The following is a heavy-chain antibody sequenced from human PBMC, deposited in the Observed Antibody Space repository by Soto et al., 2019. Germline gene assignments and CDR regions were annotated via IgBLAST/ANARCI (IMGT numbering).Heavy chain of an antibody. CDR1: GFTFRSNA. CDR2: ISGSGGAT. V-gene: IGHV3-23*01. Sequence: EVQLLEPGGGLVQPGGSLRLSCAASGFTFRSNAMRWVRQAPGKGLEWVSGISGSGGATHYADSVKGRFTISRDNARNTLPLQTNSLRAEDMAVYYCAKGDGPGSSSELDYWGQGTLVTVSS. CDR3: AKGDGPGSSSELDY. D-gene: IGHD3-10*01. J-gene: IGHJ4*02.